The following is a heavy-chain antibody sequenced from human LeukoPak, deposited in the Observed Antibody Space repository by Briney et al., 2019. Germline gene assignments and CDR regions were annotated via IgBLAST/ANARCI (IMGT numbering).Heavy chain of an antibody. CDR3: ARGIQLRFLEWLRWFDP. Sequence: SETLSLTCGVDGGSFSGYYWSWIRQPPGKGLEWIGEINHSGSTNYNPSLKSRVTISVDTSKIQFSLKLTSVTAADSAVYYCARGIQLRFLEWLRWFDPWGQGTLVTVSS. CDR2: INHSGST. J-gene: IGHJ5*02. V-gene: IGHV4-34*01. CDR1: GGSFSGYY. D-gene: IGHD3-3*01.